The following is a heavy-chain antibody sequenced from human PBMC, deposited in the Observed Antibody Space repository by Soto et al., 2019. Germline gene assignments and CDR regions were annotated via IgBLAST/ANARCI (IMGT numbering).Heavy chain of an antibody. Sequence: GASVKVSCKASGYTFTSYGISWVRQAPGQGLEWMGWISAYNGNTNYAQKLQGRVTMTTDTSTSTAYMELRSLRSDDTAVYYCARSYISGWEPRGYYYYYYGMDVWGQGTTVTVSS. D-gene: IGHD6-19*01. CDR1: GYTFTSYG. CDR3: ARSYISGWEPRGYYYYYYGMDV. J-gene: IGHJ6*02. V-gene: IGHV1-18*01. CDR2: ISAYNGNT.